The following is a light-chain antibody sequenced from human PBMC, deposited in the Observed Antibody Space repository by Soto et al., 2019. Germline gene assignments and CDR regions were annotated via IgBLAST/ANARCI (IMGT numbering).Light chain of an antibody. J-gene: IGKJ1*01. CDR1: QSISSW. Sequence: DIQMTQSPCTLSVSVGDRVTITCRASQSISSWLAWYQQKPGKAPKLLIYDASSLESGVPSRFSGSGSGTEFTLTISSLQPEDFATYYCQQYNSYWTWAFGQGTKVDIK. V-gene: IGKV1-5*01. CDR2: DAS. CDR3: QQYNSYWTWA.